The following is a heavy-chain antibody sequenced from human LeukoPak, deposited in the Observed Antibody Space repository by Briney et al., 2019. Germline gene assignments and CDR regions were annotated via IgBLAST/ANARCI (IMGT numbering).Heavy chain of an antibody. D-gene: IGHD6-13*01. CDR3: AKDIAAANYGMDV. CDR1: GFTFDDYA. Sequence: GRSLRLSCAASGFTFDDYAMHWVRQAPGKGLEWVSGISWNSGSIGYADSVKGRFTISRDNAKNSLYLQMNSLRAEDAALYYCAKDIAAANYGMDVWGQGTTVTVSS. J-gene: IGHJ6*02. CDR2: ISWNSGSI. V-gene: IGHV3-9*01.